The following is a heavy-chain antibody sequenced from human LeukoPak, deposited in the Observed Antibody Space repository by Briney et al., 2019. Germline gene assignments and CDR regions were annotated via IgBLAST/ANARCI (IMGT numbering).Heavy chain of an antibody. Sequence: SETLSLTCTVSGGSISSYYWSWIRQPAGKGLEWIGRIYTSGSTNYNPSLKSRVTMSVDTSKNQSSLKLSSVTAADTAVYYCARVIGVRGVNDAFDIWGQGTMVTVSS. CDR2: IYTSGST. D-gene: IGHD3-10*01. CDR1: GGSISSYY. V-gene: IGHV4-4*07. CDR3: ARVIGVRGVNDAFDI. J-gene: IGHJ3*02.